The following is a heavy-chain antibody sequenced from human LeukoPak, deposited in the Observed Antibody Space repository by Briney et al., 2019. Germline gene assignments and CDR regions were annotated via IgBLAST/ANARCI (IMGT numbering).Heavy chain of an antibody. CDR3: ARRRITMIVVAWFDP. CDR1: GGSFSGYY. CDR2: INHSGST. Sequence: PSETLSLTCAVYGGSFSGYYWSWIRQPPGKGLEWIGEINHSGSTNYNPSLKSRVTISVDTSKNQFSLKLSSVTAADTAVYYCARRRITMIVVAWFDPWGQGTLVTVSS. J-gene: IGHJ5*02. V-gene: IGHV4-34*01. D-gene: IGHD3-22*01.